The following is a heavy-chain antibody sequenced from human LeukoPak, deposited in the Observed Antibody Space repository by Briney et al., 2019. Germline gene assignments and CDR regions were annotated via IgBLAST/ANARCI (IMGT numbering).Heavy chain of an antibody. Sequence: GGSLRLSCAASGFAFSRHGIHWVRQAPGKGLEWVAFIPYDGNNKFYADSVKGRFTISRDNSKNTLYLQMNSLRAEDTAVYYCAKANCSGGSCYTDYWGQGTLVTVSS. CDR1: GFAFSRHG. CDR3: AKANCSGGSCYTDY. V-gene: IGHV3-30*02. J-gene: IGHJ4*02. D-gene: IGHD2-15*01. CDR2: IPYDGNNK.